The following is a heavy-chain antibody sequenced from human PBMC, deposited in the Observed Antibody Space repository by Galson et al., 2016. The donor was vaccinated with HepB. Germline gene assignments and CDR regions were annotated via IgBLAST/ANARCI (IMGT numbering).Heavy chain of an antibody. CDR2: IRSKAYGGTT. V-gene: IGHV3-49*03. J-gene: IGHJ5*02. D-gene: IGHD2/OR15-2a*01. CDR1: GFTFGDYS. Sequence: SLRLSCAVSGFTFGDYSMSWFRQAPGKGLEWVSFIRSKAYGGTTEYAASVKGRFTISRDDSKNIAYLQMNSLKTEDAAMYYCTRASSSNLYGWFDPWGQGTLLTVSS. CDR3: TRASSSNLYGWFDP.